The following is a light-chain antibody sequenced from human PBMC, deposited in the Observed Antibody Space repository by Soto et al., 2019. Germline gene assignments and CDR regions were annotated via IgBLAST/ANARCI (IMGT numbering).Light chain of an antibody. CDR2: AAS. Sequence: DIQMTQSPSSLSASVGDRVTITCRASQGLSRWLAWYQQKPEEAPKSLIYAASRLESGVPSRFSGIGSRTDIDLTISSLKPEDLATYYCQQYKSYPITFVQGTRLEI. CDR1: QGLSRW. V-gene: IGKV1D-16*01. J-gene: IGKJ5*01. CDR3: QQYKSYPIT.